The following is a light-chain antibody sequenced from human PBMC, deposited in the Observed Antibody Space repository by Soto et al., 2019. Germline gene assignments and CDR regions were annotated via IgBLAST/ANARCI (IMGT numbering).Light chain of an antibody. V-gene: IGKV1-39*01. Sequence: DIQMTQSPSSLTASVGDRHTITCRASQSISSYLNWYQQKPGKXPKXXIYAASSLQSGVPSRLSGSGSGTDFTLNISSLQPEDGATYYCQQSYSTSWTFGQGTKVDIK. CDR2: AAS. J-gene: IGKJ1*01. CDR3: QQSYSTSWT. CDR1: QSISSY.